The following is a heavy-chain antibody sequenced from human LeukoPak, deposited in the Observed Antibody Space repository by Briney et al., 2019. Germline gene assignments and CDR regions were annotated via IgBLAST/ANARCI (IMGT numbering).Heavy chain of an antibody. Sequence: ASVKVSCKASGYTFTSYGISWVRQAPGQGLEWMGWISAYNGNTNYAQKLQGRVTMTTDTSTSTAYMELRSLRSDDTAVYYCARDHGYYGSGSYSAYYMDVWGKGTTVTISS. CDR2: ISAYNGNT. D-gene: IGHD3-10*01. CDR3: ARDHGYYGSGSYSAYYMDV. V-gene: IGHV1-18*01. CDR1: GYTFTSYG. J-gene: IGHJ6*03.